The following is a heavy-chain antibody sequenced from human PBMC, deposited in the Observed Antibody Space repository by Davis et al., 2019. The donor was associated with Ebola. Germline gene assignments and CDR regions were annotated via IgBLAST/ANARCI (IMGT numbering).Heavy chain of an antibody. Sequence: PSETLSLTCTVSGGSVSSGSYYWSWIRQPPGKGLEWIGYIYYSGSTNYNPSLKSRVTISVDTSKNQFSLKLSSVTAADTAVYYCASSRSRAGAWGYFDYWGQGTLVTVSS. V-gene: IGHV4-61*01. CDR2: IYYSGST. D-gene: IGHD7-27*01. CDR1: GGSVSSGSYY. J-gene: IGHJ4*02. CDR3: ASSRSRAGAWGYFDY.